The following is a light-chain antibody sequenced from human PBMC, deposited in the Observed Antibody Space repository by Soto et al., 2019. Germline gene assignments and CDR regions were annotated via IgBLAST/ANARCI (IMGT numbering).Light chain of an antibody. V-gene: IGKV3-15*01. Sequence: EIVMTQSPATLSASPGESVSLSCRASESLFGFLAWYQQKPGQAPRLLIYGVSTKATGVPARFSGSGSAADFTLTISSVQSEDSAVYYCQSYHDWPFVFGQGNKVDIK. CDR2: GVS. CDR1: ESLFGF. CDR3: QSYHDWPFV. J-gene: IGKJ2*01.